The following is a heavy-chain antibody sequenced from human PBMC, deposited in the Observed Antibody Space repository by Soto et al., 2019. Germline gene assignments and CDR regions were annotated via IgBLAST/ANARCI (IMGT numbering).Heavy chain of an antibody. CDR1: GGTFSSYT. D-gene: IGHD3-22*01. J-gene: IGHJ3*02. CDR2: IIPILGIA. V-gene: IGHV1-69*04. Sequence: SVKVSCKASGGTFSSYTISWVRQAPGQGLEWMGRIIPILGIANYAQKFQGRVTITADKSTSTAYMELSSLRSEDTAVYYCARDLSYYYDSSGYLADDAFDIWGQGTMVTVSS. CDR3: ARDLSYYYDSSGYLADDAFDI.